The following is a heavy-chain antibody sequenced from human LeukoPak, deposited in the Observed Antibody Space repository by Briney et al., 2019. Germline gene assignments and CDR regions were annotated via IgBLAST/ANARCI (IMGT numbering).Heavy chain of an antibody. D-gene: IGHD2-15*01. CDR2: ISAYNGNT. J-gene: IGHJ4*02. CDR3: ARAPGVVVAATGDY. V-gene: IGHV1-18*01. CDR1: GYTFTSYV. Sequence: ASVKVSCKASGYTFTSYVISWVRQAPGQGLEWMGWISAYNGNTNYAQKLQGRVTMTTDTSTSTAYMELRSLRSDDTAVYYCARAPGVVVAATGDYWGQGTLVTVSS.